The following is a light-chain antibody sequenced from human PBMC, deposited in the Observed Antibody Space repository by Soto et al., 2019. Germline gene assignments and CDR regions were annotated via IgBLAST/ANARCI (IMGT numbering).Light chain of an antibody. J-gene: IGLJ2*01. CDR3: SSYIGSSTV. CDR2: EVS. Sequence: QSVLTQPASVSGSPGQSITMSCTGPSSDVGGYNSVSWYQHHPGKAPKLMIYEVSNRPSGVSNRFSGSKSGNTASLIISGLQAEDEADYYCSSYIGSSTVFGGGTKLTVL. V-gene: IGLV2-14*01. CDR1: SSDVGGYNS.